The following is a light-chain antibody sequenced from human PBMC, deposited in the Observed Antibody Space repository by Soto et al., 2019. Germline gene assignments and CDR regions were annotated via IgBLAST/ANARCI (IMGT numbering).Light chain of an antibody. J-gene: IGKJ2*01. CDR3: QQYNSYPYT. CDR1: QSISSW. Sequence: DIQMTQSPSTLSASVGDRVTITCRASQSISSWLAWYQQKPGKVPKLLIYKASSLESGVPSRFSGSGSGTEFTLTISSLQPDDFPTYYCQQYNSYPYTFGQGTKLEIK. CDR2: KAS. V-gene: IGKV1-5*03.